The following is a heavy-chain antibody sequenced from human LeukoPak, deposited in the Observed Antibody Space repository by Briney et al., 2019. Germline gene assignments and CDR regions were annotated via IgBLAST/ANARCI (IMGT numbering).Heavy chain of an antibody. CDR1: GYTFTSYG. Sequence: ASVKVSCKASGYTFTSYGISWVRQAPGQGLEWMGSISAYNGNTNYAQKLQGRVTMTTDTSTSTAYMELRSLRSDDTAVYYCARGPRLHYYYYMDVWGKGTTVTVPS. D-gene: IGHD2-21*02. V-gene: IGHV1-18*01. J-gene: IGHJ6*03. CDR2: ISAYNGNT. CDR3: ARGPRLHYYYYMDV.